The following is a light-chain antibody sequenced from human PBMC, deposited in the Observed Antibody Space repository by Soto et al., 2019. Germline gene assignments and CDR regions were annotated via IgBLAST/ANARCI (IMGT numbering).Light chain of an antibody. J-gene: IGKJ5*01. CDR3: QQYDSWPL. CDR2: GTY. CDR1: QSVSGN. V-gene: IGKV3-15*01. Sequence: EIVMTQSPATLSVSPGERVTLSCRASQSVSGNLAWYQQKPGQAPRLLIYGTYTRAAGIPARFSGTVSGTEFTLTISSLQSEDFAVYYCQQYDSWPLFGQGTRLE.